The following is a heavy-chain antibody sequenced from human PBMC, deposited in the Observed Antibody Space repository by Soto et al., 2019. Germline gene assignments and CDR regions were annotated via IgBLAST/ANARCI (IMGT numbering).Heavy chain of an antibody. CDR3: ARPGREPYDSSDYYSYFDY. Sequence: SGESLKISCKSSGYDFSTYWIGWVRQMPGRGLEWVAIIYPGDSITKYDSNTRYSPSFQGQVTISVDRSISTAYLQWSSLKASDTAIYYCARPGREPYDSSDYYSYFDYWGQGTPVTVSS. CDR1: GYDFSTYW. J-gene: IGHJ4*02. V-gene: IGHV5-51*01. CDR2: IYPGDSITKYDSNT. D-gene: IGHD3-22*01.